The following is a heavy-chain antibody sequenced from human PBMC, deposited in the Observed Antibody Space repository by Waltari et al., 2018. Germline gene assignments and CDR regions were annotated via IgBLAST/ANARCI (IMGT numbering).Heavy chain of an antibody. D-gene: IGHD2-2*01. J-gene: IGHJ6*02. CDR1: GFTVSSNY. CDR2: IYSGGST. Sequence: EVQLVESGGGLIQPGGSLRLSCAASGFTVSSNYMSWVRQAPGKGLGWVSVIYSGGSTYYADSGKGRFTISRDNSKNTLYLQMTILRAEDTAVYYCARLVPRYYGMDVWGQGTTVTVSS. V-gene: IGHV3-53*01. CDR3: ARLVPRYYGMDV.